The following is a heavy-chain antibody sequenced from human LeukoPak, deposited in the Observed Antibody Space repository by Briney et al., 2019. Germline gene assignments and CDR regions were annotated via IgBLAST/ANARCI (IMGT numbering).Heavy chain of an antibody. CDR3: ARVYSSGYYYFDY. J-gene: IGHJ4*02. V-gene: IGHV1-46*01. CDR1: GYTFPSYF. D-gene: IGHD3-22*01. CDR2: INPTGGST. Sequence: ASVKVSCKASGYTFPSYFMHWVRQAPGQGLEWMGIINPTGGSTTYAQKFQGRVTMTRDTSTSTVYMELSSLRSDDTAVYYCARVYSSGYYYFDYWGQGTLVTVSS.